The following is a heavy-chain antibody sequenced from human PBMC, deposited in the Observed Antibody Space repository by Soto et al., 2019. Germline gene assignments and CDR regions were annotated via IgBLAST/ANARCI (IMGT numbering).Heavy chain of an antibody. CDR3: ATDVGGSAFFLK. D-gene: IGHD1-26*01. CDR1: GFIFSDYG. J-gene: IGHJ4*02. V-gene: IGHV3-23*01. CDR2: ISGGGENT. Sequence: EVQLLESGGDLVQPGGSLRLSCAASGFIFSDYGMSWVHQAPGRGLEWVSTISGGGENTHYADSVKGRFTISRDNSKSTQWLQLNSLRAEDTAMYYCATDVGGSAFFLKWGQGTLVTVSS.